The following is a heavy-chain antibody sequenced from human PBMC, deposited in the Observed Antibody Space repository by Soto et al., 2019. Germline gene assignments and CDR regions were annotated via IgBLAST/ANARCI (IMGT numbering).Heavy chain of an antibody. J-gene: IGHJ3*02. Sequence: SETLSLTCTFSGDSISSHRWNWVRQSPGKGLEWIGYIFYGGGTKYNPFLKSRVTISLDTSKNQFSLKLSSVTAADTAVYYCARDPTGFDAFDIWGQGTVVTVSS. CDR3: ARDPTGFDAFDI. D-gene: IGHD3-9*01. CDR1: GDSISSHR. V-gene: IGHV4-59*11. CDR2: IFYGGGT.